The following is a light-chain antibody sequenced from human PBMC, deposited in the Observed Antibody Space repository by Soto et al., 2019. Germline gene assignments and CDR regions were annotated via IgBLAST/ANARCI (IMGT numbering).Light chain of an antibody. J-gene: IGLJ2*01. V-gene: IGLV2-23*01. CDR2: EGS. CDR3: CSYAGSSTV. CDR1: SIDVGSYNL. Sequence: QSVLTQPASVSGSPGQSITISCTGTSIDVGSYNLVSWYQQHPGKAPKLMIDEGSKRPSGVSNRFSGSKSGNTASLTISGLQAEDEADYYCCSYAGSSTVFGGGTKLTVL.